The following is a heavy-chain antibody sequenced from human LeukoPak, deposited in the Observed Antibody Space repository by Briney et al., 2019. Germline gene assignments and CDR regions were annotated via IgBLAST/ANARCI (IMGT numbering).Heavy chain of an antibody. D-gene: IGHD5-12*01. CDR3: AGGHSDYDFFDS. CDR2: ISHCGGST. J-gene: IGHJ4*02. Sequence: GGSLRLSCTTSGLTFSNCVMTWVRQSPGKGLEWVSSISHCGGSTFYADSVKGRFTISRDNSKNTLYLQMSSLGAEDTAAYYCAGGHSDYDFFDSWGQGTLVTVS. V-gene: IGHV3-23*01. CDR1: GLTFSNCV.